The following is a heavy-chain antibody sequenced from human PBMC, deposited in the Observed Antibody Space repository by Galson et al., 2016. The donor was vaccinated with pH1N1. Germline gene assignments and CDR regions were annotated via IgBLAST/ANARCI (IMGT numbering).Heavy chain of an antibody. CDR2: IDPSAGTT. CDR1: GYSVTRYY. J-gene: IGHJ4*02. Sequence: SVKVSCKASGYSVTRYYMHWVRQAPGQGLEWMGIIDPSAGTTTYSQKFQGRISLTRDTSTNSVHMELSTLRPDDSAIYFCARRYYFDYWGQGTLVPVSS. CDR3: ARRYYFDY. V-gene: IGHV1-46*01.